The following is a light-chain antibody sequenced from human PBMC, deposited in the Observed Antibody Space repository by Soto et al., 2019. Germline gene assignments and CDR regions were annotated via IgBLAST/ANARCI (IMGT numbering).Light chain of an antibody. CDR1: SSNIGRNT. CDR3: AAWDDSLTDYV. J-gene: IGLJ1*01. V-gene: IGLV1-44*01. CDR2: RNN. Sequence: QSVLTQAPSASETPGQRVTISCSGGSSNIGRNTVNWYQQLPGTAPKLLIYRNNRRPSGVPDRFSGSKSGTSASLAISGLQYEDEADYYCAAWDDSLTDYVFGNGTKLTVL.